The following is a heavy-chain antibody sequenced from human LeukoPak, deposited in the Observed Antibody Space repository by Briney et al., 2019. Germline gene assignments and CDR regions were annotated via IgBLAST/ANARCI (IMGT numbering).Heavy chain of an antibody. J-gene: IGHJ4*02. CDR1: GGSISSGSYY. V-gene: IGHV4-39*01. Sequence: SETLSLTCTVSGGSISSGSYYWGWIRQPPGKGLEWIGSIYYSGSTYYNPSLKSRVTISVDTSKNQFSLKLSSVTAADTAVYYCASGYSYDLFDYWGQGTLVTVSS. CDR2: IYYSGST. D-gene: IGHD5-18*01. CDR3: ASGYSYDLFDY.